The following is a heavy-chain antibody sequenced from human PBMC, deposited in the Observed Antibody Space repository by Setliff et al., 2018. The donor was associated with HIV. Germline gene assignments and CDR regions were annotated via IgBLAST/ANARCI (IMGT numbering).Heavy chain of an antibody. Sequence: PGGSLRLSCAASGFTFSSYAMSWVRQAPGKGLEWVSAISGSGGSTYYADSVKGRFTISRDNSRNTLYLYMSSPRPEDTAVYYCAKDSSPSWSPFDYWGQGTLVTVSS. CDR2: ISGSGGST. CDR1: GFTFSSYA. J-gene: IGHJ4*02. V-gene: IGHV3-23*01. D-gene: IGHD6-13*01. CDR3: AKDSSPSWSPFDY.